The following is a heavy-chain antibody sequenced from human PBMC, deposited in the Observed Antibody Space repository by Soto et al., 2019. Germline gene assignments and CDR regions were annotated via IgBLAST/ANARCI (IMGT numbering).Heavy chain of an antibody. Sequence: QVQLVESGGGLVQPGGSLRLSCAASGFTFGDYEMSWIRQAAGKGPECVSFLSRIVNTIYYADSLKGRFSISMDKAENSLYLQMESLRVEDTATYFCARCSGWYEEAAFDMWGQGTMVTVSA. V-gene: IGHV3-11*01. J-gene: IGHJ3*02. CDR2: LSRIVNTI. CDR1: GFTFGDYE. D-gene: IGHD6-19*01. CDR3: ARCSGWYEEAAFDM.